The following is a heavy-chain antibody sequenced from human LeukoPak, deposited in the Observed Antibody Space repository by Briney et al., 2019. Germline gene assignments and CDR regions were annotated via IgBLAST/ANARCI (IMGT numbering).Heavy chain of an antibody. CDR1: GFTFSSYW. V-gene: IGHV3-74*01. D-gene: IGHD3-22*01. Sequence: GGSLRLSCAASGFTFSSYWMHWVRQAPGKGLGWVSRISSDGSNTGYADSVKGRFTISRDNAKTTLYRQMNSRRAEDTSWYYCSRAVEYYHDSSGPGSWGQGTLVTVSS. CDR3: SRAVEYYHDSSGPGS. J-gene: IGHJ4*02. CDR2: ISSDGSNT.